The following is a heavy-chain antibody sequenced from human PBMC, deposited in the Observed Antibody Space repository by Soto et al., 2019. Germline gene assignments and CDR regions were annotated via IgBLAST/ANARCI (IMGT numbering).Heavy chain of an antibody. V-gene: IGHV4-39*01. CDR2: IYYSGST. D-gene: IGHD6-19*01. Sequence: SETLSLTCTFSVGSISSSSYYCGWIRQPPGKGLEWIGSIYYSGSTYYNPSPKSRVTISVDTSKNQFSLKLSSVTAADTAVYYCARPAGYYYYGMEVWGQATTVIVS. J-gene: IGHJ6*01. CDR3: ARPAGYYYYGMEV. CDR1: VGSISSSSYY.